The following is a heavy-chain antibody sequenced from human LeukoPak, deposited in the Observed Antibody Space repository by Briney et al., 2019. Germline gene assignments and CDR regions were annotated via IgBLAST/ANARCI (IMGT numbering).Heavy chain of an antibody. D-gene: IGHD6-6*01. Sequence: GGSLRLSCAASGFTFSSYSMNWFRQAPGKGLEWVSYISSSSSTIYYADSVKGRFTISRDNAKNSLYLQMNSLRAEDTAVYYCAGLGSSPRFDYWGQGTLVTVSS. CDR2: ISSSSSTI. CDR3: AGLGSSPRFDY. J-gene: IGHJ4*02. CDR1: GFTFSSYS. V-gene: IGHV3-48*04.